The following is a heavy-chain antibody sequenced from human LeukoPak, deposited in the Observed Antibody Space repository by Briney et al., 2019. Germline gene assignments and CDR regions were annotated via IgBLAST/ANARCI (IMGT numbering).Heavy chain of an antibody. V-gene: IGHV4-34*01. CDR1: GGSFSGYY. Sequence: PSETLSLTCAVYGGSFSGYYWSWIRQPPGKGLEWIGEINHSGSTNYNPSLKSRVTISVDTSKNQFSLKLSSVTAADTAVYYCARDLQYYYYYYTDVWGKGTTVTVS. CDR3: ARDLQYYYYYYTDV. CDR2: INHSGST. J-gene: IGHJ6*03.